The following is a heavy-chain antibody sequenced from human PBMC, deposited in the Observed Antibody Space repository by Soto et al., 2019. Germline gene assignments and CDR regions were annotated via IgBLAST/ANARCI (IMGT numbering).Heavy chain of an antibody. V-gene: IGHV1-8*01. Sequence: RASVKVSCKASGYTFTSYDINWVRQATGQGLEWMGWMNPNSGNTGYAQKFQGRVTMTRNTSISTAYMELSSLRSEDTAVYYCARWPDGYYYYGMDVWGQGTTVTVSS. CDR3: ARWPDGYYYYGMDV. CDR1: GYTFTSYD. J-gene: IGHJ6*02. CDR2: MNPNSGNT.